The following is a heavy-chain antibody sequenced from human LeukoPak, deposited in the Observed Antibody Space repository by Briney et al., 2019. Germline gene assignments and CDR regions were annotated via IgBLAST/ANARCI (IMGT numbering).Heavy chain of an antibody. J-gene: IGHJ6*02. CDR2: INPNSGGT. CDR3: AIVGPPDASGMDV. Sequence: AASVKVSCKASGYTFTGYYMHWVRQAPGQGLEWMGRINPNSGGTNYAQKFQGRVTMTRDTSISTAYMELSSLRSDDTAVYYCAIVGPPDASGMDVWGQGTTVTVSS. CDR1: GYTFTGYY. D-gene: IGHD2-2*01. V-gene: IGHV1-2*06.